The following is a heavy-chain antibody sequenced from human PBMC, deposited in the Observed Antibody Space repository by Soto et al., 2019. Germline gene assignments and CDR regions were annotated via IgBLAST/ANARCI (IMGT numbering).Heavy chain of an antibody. CDR2: IYHSGST. J-gene: IGHJ5*02. CDR1: GGSISSGGYS. V-gene: IGHV4-30-2*01. CDR3: ARDQLEGNWFDP. Sequence: QLQLQESGSGLVRPSQTLSLTCAVSGGSISSGGYSWNWIRQPPGKGLEWIGYIYHSGSTLYNPSLKSLVTISVDKSTNQFSLKLTSVTAADTAVYYCARDQLEGNWFDPWGQGTLVTVSS. D-gene: IGHD1-1*01.